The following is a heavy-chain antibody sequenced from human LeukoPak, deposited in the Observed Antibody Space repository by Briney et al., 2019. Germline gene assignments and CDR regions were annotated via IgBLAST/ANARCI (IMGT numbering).Heavy chain of an antibody. V-gene: IGHV3-23*01. D-gene: IGHD3-16*01. Sequence: GGSLRLSCAASGFTFSSYAMSWVRQAPGKGLEWVSVISGSGGSTHSADSVKGRFTISRDNSKNTLYLQMNSLRAEDTAVYYCARDVGGSPGYWGQGTLVTVFS. CDR2: ISGSGGST. CDR3: ARDVGGSPGY. CDR1: GFTFSSYA. J-gene: IGHJ4*02.